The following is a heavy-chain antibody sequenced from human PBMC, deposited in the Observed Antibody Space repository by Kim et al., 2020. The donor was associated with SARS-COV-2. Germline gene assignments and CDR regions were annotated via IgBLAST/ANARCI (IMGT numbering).Heavy chain of an antibody. Sequence: QKLQGRVTMTRDTSISTAYMELSRLRSDDTAVYYCASINYDILTGYSYFDYWGQGTLVTVSS. D-gene: IGHD3-9*01. CDR3: ASINYDILTGYSYFDY. J-gene: IGHJ4*02. V-gene: IGHV1-2*02.